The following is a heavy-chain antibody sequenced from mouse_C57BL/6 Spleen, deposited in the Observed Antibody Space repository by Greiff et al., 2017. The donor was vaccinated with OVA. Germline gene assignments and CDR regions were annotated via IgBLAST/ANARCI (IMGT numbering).Heavy chain of an antibody. CDR1: GYSITSGYY. V-gene: IGHV3-6*01. Sequence: VQLKESGPGLVKPSQSLSLTCSVTGYSITSGYYWNWIRQFPGNKLEWMGYISYDGSNNYNPSLKNRISITRDTSTNQFFLKLNSVTTEDTATYYCARKLRGSGMDYWGQGTSVTVSS. D-gene: IGHD1-3*01. CDR3: ARKLRGSGMDY. CDR2: ISYDGSN. J-gene: IGHJ4*01.